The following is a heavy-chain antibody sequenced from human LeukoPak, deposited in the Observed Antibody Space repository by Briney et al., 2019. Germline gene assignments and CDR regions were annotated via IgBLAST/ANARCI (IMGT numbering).Heavy chain of an antibody. V-gene: IGHV3-21*06. Sequence: GGSLRLSCAASGLTFSTYSMNWVRQAPGKGLEWVSSISSSSSYIHYADSLKGRFSISRDNAKNSLNLQMNSLRAEDTAVYYCAGINDYGDPTGAFDIWGQGTMVTVSS. J-gene: IGHJ3*02. CDR2: ISSSSSYI. CDR3: AGINDYGDPTGAFDI. CDR1: GLTFSTYS. D-gene: IGHD4-17*01.